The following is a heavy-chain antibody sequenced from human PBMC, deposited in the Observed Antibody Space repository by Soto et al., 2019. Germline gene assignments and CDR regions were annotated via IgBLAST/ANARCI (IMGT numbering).Heavy chain of an antibody. Sequence: ASVKVSCKASGYTFTGYYMHWVRQAPGQGLEWMGWINPNSGGTNYAQKFQGWVTMTRDTSISTAYMELSRLGSDDTAVYYCARGPYDILTGYQDYYYYGMDVWGQGTTVTVSS. D-gene: IGHD3-9*01. CDR3: ARGPYDILTGYQDYYYYGMDV. CDR2: INPNSGGT. J-gene: IGHJ6*02. V-gene: IGHV1-2*04. CDR1: GYTFTGYY.